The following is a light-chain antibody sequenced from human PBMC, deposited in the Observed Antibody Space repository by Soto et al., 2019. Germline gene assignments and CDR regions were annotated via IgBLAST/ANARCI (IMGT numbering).Light chain of an antibody. CDR3: MQVLQTPLT. V-gene: IGKV2-28*01. Sequence: DIVMTQSPLSLPVTPGEPASISCRSSQSLLHSNGYNSLDWYLQKPGQSPQFLIYLGSNRASGVPDRISGSGSGTDFTLKISRVEAEDVGVYYCMQVLQTPLTFGGGTKVDIK. CDR1: QSLLHSNGYNS. J-gene: IGKJ4*01. CDR2: LGS.